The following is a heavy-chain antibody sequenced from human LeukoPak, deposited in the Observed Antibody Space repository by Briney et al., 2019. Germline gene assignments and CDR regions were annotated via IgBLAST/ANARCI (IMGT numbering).Heavy chain of an antibody. Sequence: GGSLRLSCAACGFTFHDYNTHWVRQAPGKGLEGVSHITWDDGSTYYADSVKGRFTISRDNSKNSLYLQMNSLRTEDTALYYCVKDRERGGNGPIRHWGQGTLVTVSS. CDR2: ITWDDGST. D-gene: IGHD4-23*01. CDR1: GFTFHDYN. V-gene: IGHV3-43*01. CDR3: VKDRERGGNGPIRH. J-gene: IGHJ1*01.